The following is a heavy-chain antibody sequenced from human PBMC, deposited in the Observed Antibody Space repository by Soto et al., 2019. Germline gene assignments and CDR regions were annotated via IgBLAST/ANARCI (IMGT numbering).Heavy chain of an antibody. CDR3: AKVTQSSNLHALDV. Sequence: EVQLVESGGGLGQPGGSLRLSCAASGFTFDDYAMHWVRHAPGKGLEWVSGISWNSDNVGYGDSVKGRFTISRDNAKNSLYLQMNGPRAEDTAFYYCAKVTQSSNLHALDVWGQGTTVTVSS. CDR1: GFTFDDYA. V-gene: IGHV3-9*01. CDR2: ISWNSDNV. D-gene: IGHD6-13*01. J-gene: IGHJ3*01.